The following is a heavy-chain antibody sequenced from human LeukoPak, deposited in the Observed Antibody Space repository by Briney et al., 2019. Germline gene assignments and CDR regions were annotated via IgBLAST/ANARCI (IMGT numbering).Heavy chain of an antibody. Sequence: SETLSLTCTVSGGSISSSSYYWGWIRQPPGKGLEWIGSIYYSGSTYYNPSLKSRVTISVDTSKNQFSLKLSSVTAADTAVYYCASSPSHYYGSVNIDYWGQGTLVTVSS. CDR2: IYYSGST. J-gene: IGHJ4*02. D-gene: IGHD3-10*01. CDR3: ASSPSHYYGSVNIDY. CDR1: GGSISSSSYY. V-gene: IGHV4-39*07.